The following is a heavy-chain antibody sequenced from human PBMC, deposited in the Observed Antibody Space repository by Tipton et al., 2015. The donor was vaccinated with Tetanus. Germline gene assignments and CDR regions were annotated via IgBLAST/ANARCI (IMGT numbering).Heavy chain of an antibody. CDR1: GFTFSDYY. V-gene: IGHV3-11*01. CDR2: ISSSGSTI. D-gene: IGHD6-6*01. J-gene: IGHJ2*01. CDR3: ARVWGRGQLVTKPNWYFDL. Sequence: SLRLSCAASGFTFSDYYMSWIRQAPGKGLEWVSYISSSGSTIYYADSVTGRFTISRDNAKNSLSLQVNSLRAEDTAVYYCARVWGRGQLVTKPNWYFDLWGRGTLVTVSS.